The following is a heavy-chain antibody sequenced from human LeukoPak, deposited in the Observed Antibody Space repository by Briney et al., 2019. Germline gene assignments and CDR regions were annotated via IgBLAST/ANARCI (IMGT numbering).Heavy chain of an antibody. J-gene: IGHJ4*02. CDR2: ISWNSGSI. CDR1: RFTFDDYA. D-gene: IGHD5-24*01. CDR3: AKSDGYHAGTWGYFDY. V-gene: IGHV3-9*03. Sequence: GGSLRLSCTASRFTFDDYAMHWVRQAPGKGLEWVSGISWNSGSIGYADSVKGRFTISRDNAKNSLYLQMNSLRAEDMALYYCAKSDGYHAGTWGYFDYWGQGTLVTVYS.